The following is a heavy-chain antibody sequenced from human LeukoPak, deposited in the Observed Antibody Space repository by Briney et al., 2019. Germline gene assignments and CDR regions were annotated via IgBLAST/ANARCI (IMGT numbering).Heavy chain of an antibody. D-gene: IGHD3-22*01. Sequence: GGSLRLSCAASGFTFSNAWMSWVRQAPGKGLEWVGRIKSKTDGGTTDYAAPVKGRFTISRDDSKNTLYLQMNSLKTEDTAVYYCARQGDSSGYYLDAFDIWGQGTMVTVSS. CDR2: IKSKTDGGTT. CDR1: GFTFSNAW. V-gene: IGHV3-15*01. J-gene: IGHJ3*02. CDR3: ARQGDSSGYYLDAFDI.